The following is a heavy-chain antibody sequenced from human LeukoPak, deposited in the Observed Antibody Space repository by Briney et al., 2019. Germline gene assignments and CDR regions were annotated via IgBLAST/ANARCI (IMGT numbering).Heavy chain of an antibody. V-gene: IGHV4-59*08. D-gene: IGHD3-10*01. CDR1: GGSISSYY. J-gene: IGHJ4*02. Sequence: SETLSLTCTVSGGSISSYYWNWIRQPPGKGLDWIGYIYYSGSTNYNPSLKSRVTISLDTSKNQFSLRLSSVTAADTAVYYCASYYAPGSSRFDHWGQGTLVTVSS. CDR3: ASYYAPGSSRFDH. CDR2: IYYSGST.